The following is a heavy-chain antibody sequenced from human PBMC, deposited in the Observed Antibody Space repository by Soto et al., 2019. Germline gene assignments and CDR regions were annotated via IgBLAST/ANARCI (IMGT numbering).Heavy chain of an antibody. J-gene: IGHJ5*02. CDR2: ISGSGGST. V-gene: IGHV3-23*01. CDR1: GFTFSSYA. CDR3: AKAGAVYYAFWSGYFPNWFDP. Sequence: LRLSCAASGFTFSSYALSWVRQAPVKGLDWVSAISGSGGSTYYADSVKGRFTISRDNSKNTLYLQMNSLRAEDTAVYYCAKAGAVYYAFWSGYFPNWFDPWGQGTMVTVSS. D-gene: IGHD3-3*01.